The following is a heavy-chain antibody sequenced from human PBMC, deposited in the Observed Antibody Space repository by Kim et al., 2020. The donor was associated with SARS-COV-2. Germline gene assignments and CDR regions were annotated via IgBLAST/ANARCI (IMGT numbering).Heavy chain of an antibody. CDR2: GGAK. Sequence: GGAKKYVDAVKGRFTITRDNGKNSFYRQMNNLRAEDTAVYYCARDLRYFDAWGQGTLVTVSS. CDR3: ARDLRYFDA. D-gene: IGHD1-1*01. J-gene: IGHJ4*02. V-gene: IGHV3-7*01.